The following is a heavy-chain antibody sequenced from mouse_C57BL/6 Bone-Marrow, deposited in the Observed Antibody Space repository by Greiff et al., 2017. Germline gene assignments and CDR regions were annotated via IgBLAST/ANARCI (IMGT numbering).Heavy chain of an antibody. J-gene: IGHJ3*02. Sequence: EVKVVESGGGLVQPGGSLKLSCAASGFTFSDYYMYWVRQTPEKRLEWVAYISNGGGSTYYPDTVKGRFTISRDNAKNTLYLQMSRLKSEDTAMYYCARQRDGYWGQGTLVTVSA. CDR3: ARQRDGY. CDR1: GFTFSDYY. V-gene: IGHV5-12*01. CDR2: ISNGGGST.